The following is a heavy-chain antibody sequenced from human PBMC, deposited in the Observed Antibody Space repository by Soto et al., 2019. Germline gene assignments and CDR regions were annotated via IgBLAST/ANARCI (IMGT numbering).Heavy chain of an antibody. Sequence: PEETLSLTCTVSGGSISSSSYYWGWIRQPPGKGLEWIGSIYYSGSTYYNPSLKSRVTISVDTSKNQFSLKLSSVTAADTAVYYCARYSSGWQYYFDYWGQGTLVTVSS. CDR2: IYYSGST. CDR3: ARYSSGWQYYFDY. J-gene: IGHJ4*02. D-gene: IGHD6-19*01. CDR1: GGSISSSSYY. V-gene: IGHV4-39*01.